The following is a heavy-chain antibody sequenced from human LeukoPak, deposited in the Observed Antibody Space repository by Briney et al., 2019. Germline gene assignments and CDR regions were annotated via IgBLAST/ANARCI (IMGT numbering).Heavy chain of an antibody. CDR3: ARVFGGVVAATNWFDP. J-gene: IGHJ5*02. V-gene: IGHV1-2*02. D-gene: IGHD2-15*01. CDR2: INPNSGGT. Sequence: GASVKVSCKASGYTFTGYYMHWVRRAPGQGLEWMGWINPNSGGTNYAQKFQGRVTMTRDTSISTAYMELSRLRSDDTAVYYCARVFGGVVAATNWFDPWGQETLVTVSS. CDR1: GYTFTGYY.